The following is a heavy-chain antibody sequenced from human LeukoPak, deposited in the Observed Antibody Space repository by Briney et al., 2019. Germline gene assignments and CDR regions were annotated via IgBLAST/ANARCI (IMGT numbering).Heavy chain of an antibody. Sequence: SETLSLTCTVSGGSISSSSYYWGWIRQPPGKGLGWNGSIYYSGSTYYNPSLKSRVTISVDTSKNQFSLKLGSVTAADTAVYYCARAQRYSSSWYGGDYFDYWGQGTLVTVSS. CDR2: IYYSGST. D-gene: IGHD6-13*01. J-gene: IGHJ4*02. V-gene: IGHV4-39*01. CDR1: GGSISSSSYY. CDR3: ARAQRYSSSWYGGDYFDY.